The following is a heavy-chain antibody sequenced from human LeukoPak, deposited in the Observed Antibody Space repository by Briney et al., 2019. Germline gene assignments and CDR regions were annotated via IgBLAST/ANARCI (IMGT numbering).Heavy chain of an antibody. D-gene: IGHD3-22*01. CDR3: ARGGWNKFDY. Sequence: SETLSLTCTVPGGSISNKYWSWIRQPPGKGLEWIGYIYYSGSTYYNPSLKSRVTISVDTSKNQFSLKLSSVTAADTAVYYCARGGWNKFDYWGQGTLVTVSS. J-gene: IGHJ4*02. CDR2: IYYSGST. V-gene: IGHV4-59*01. CDR1: GGSISNKY.